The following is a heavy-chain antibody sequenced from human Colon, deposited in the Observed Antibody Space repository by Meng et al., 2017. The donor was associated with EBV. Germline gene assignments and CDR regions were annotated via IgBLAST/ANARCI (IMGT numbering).Heavy chain of an antibody. J-gene: IGHJ4*02. CDR1: GCRGFSTGAA. V-gene: IGHV6-1*01. CDR3: ARDYGTSRPFEY. Sequence: QHQSGPALANPLPTLSLTTATSGCRGFSTGAAWNCIGQSPSRGLEWLGRTYYRSKWHNDYAVSVKGRIAINPDTSKNQFVLQLNSVTPEDTAVYYCARDYGTSRPFEYWGQGILVTVSS. CDR2: TYYRSKWHN. D-gene: IGHD1/OR15-1a*01.